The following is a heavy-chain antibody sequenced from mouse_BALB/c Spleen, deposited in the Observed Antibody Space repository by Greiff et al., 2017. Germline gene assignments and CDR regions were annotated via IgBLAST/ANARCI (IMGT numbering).Heavy chain of an antibody. J-gene: IGHJ2*01. CDR2: INPYNDGT. D-gene: IGHD2-14*01. Sequence: EVKVVESGPELVKPGASVKMSCKASGYTFTSYVMHWVKQKPGQGLEWIGYINPYNDGTKYNEKFKGKATLTSDKSSSTAYMELSSLTSEDSAVYYCARNYRYDVDFDYWGQGTTLTVSS. CDR3: ARNYRYDVDFDY. CDR1: GYTFTSYV. V-gene: IGHV1-14*01.